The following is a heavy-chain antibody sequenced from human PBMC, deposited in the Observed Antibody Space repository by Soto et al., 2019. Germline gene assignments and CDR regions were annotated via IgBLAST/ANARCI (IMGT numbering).Heavy chain of an antibody. CDR2: ISAYNGNT. V-gene: IGHV1-18*01. J-gene: IGHJ4*02. CDR3: ARRPLVPAAMFFDY. D-gene: IGHD2-2*01. CDR1: GYTFTSYG. Sequence: QVQLVQSGAEVKKPEASVKVSCKASGYTFTSYGISWVRQAPGQGHEWMGWISAYNGNTNYAQKLQGRVTMSTDTSASAPYMELRRLSAEGTAVYYCARRPLVPAAMFFDYWGEGPLVTVSS.